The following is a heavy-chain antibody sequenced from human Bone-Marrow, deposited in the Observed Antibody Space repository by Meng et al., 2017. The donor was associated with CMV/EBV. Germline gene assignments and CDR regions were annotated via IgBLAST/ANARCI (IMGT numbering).Heavy chain of an antibody. CDR3: ARLGGVGYCSSTSCYTFHYFDY. CDR1: GDSISSRSYY. V-gene: IGHV4-39*01. Sequence: SETLSLTCTVSGDSISSRSYYWGWIRQPPGKGLEWIGTIYYSGSTNYNPSLKSRVTISVDTSKNQFSLKLSSVTAADTAVYYCARLGGVGYCSSTSCYTFHYFDYWGQGTLVTVSS. D-gene: IGHD2-2*02. CDR2: IYYSGST. J-gene: IGHJ4*02.